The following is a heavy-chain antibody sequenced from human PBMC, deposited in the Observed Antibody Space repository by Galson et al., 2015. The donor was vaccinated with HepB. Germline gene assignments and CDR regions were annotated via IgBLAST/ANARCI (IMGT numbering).Heavy chain of an antibody. V-gene: IGHV3-30-3*01. D-gene: IGHD6-6*01. CDR2: ISYDGTKK. CDR1: GFTFSSYA. CDR3: AREGSSSRYYYYGMDV. Sequence: SLRLSCAASGFTFSSYAMHWVRQAPGKGLEWVADISYDGTKKYYADSVKGRFTISRDNSKNTLYLQMNSLGAEDTAVYYCAREGSSSRYYYYGMDVWGQGTTVTVSS. J-gene: IGHJ6*02.